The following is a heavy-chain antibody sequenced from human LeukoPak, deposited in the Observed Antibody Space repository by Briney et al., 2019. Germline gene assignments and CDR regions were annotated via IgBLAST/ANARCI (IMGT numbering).Heavy chain of an antibody. CDR1: GYTFTSYG. D-gene: IGHD2-21*02. CDR3: ARDRVRGVVVTATHFDY. V-gene: IGHV1-2*06. J-gene: IGHJ4*02. Sequence: ASVKVSCKASGYTFTSYGISWVRQAPGQGLEWMGRINPSSGGTNYAQNFQGRVTMTRDTSISTAYMELSRLRSDDTAVYYCARDRVRGVVVTATHFDYWGQGTLVTVSS. CDR2: INPSSGGT.